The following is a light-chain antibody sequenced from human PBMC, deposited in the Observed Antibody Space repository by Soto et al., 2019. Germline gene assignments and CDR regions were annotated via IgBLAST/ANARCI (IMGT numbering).Light chain of an antibody. CDR2: GAS. CDR3: QKYNNWPRT. V-gene: IGKV3-15*01. J-gene: IGKJ4*01. Sequence: EIVLTQSPGTLSLSPGERATLSCRASQSVSSNLAWYQQKPGQAPRLLIYGASTRATGIPARFSGSGSGTEFTLTISSLQSEDFAVYYCQKYNNWPRTCGGGTKGDIK. CDR1: QSVSSN.